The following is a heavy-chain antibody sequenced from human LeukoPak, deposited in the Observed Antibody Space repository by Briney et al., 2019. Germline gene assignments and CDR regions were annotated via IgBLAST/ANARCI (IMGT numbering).Heavy chain of an antibody. CDR1: GYSFTSYW. J-gene: IGHJ4*02. CDR2: IYPGDSDT. Sequence: GESLKISCKGSGYSFTSYWIGWVRQMPGKGLEWMGIIYPGDSDTRYSPSFQGQVTISADKSISTAYLQWSSLKASDTAMYYCARLPKFWSGYYTLDYWGQGTLVTVSS. D-gene: IGHD3-3*01. CDR3: ARLPKFWSGYYTLDY. V-gene: IGHV5-51*01.